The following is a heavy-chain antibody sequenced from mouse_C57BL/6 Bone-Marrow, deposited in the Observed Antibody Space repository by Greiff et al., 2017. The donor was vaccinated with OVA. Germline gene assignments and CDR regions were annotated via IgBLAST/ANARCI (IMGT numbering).Heavy chain of an antibody. V-gene: IGHV5-9-1*02. CDR3: TRDGGYYGSSYGYFDV. CDR1: GFTFSSYA. J-gene: IGHJ1*03. CDR2: ISSGGDYI. Sequence: EVQGVESGAGLVKPGGSLKLSCAASGFTFSSYAMSWVRQTPEKRLEWVAYISSGGDYIYYADTVKGRFTISRDNARNTLYLQMSSLKSEDTAMYYCTRDGGYYGSSYGYFDVWGTGTTVTVAS. D-gene: IGHD1-1*01.